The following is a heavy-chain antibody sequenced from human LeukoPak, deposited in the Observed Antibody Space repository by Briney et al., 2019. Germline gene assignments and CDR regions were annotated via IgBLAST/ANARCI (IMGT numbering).Heavy chain of an antibody. J-gene: IGHJ4*02. CDR2: LYTSDRT. CDR1: GFSFRTRY. D-gene: IGHD4-11*01. CDR3: ARAFDSNYYEFDY. V-gene: IGHV3-53*01. Sequence: GGSLRLSCEVSGFSFRTRYMTWVRQAPGKGLEGISVLYTSDRTYYSDSVKGRFTASRDNSKNTVSLQMNSLRADDTAVYYCARAFDSNYYEFDYWGQGTLVTVSS.